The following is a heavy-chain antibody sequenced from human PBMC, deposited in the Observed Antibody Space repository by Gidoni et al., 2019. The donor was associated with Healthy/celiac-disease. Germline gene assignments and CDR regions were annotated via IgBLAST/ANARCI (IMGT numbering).Heavy chain of an antibody. CDR3: ARPSYEVYRYYDTLWYFDL. Sequence: QVQLVQSGAEVKKPGASVKVSCKASGYTFTGYYMHWVRQAPGQGLEWMGWINPNSGGTNYAQKFQGRVTMTRDTSISTAYMELSRLRSDDTAVYYCARPSYEVYRYYDTLWYFDLWGRGTLVTVSS. J-gene: IGHJ2*01. D-gene: IGHD3-22*01. V-gene: IGHV1-2*02. CDR2: INPNSGGT. CDR1: GYTFTGYY.